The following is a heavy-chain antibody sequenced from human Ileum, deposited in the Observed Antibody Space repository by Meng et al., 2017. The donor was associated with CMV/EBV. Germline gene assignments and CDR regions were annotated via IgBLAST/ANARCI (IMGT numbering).Heavy chain of an antibody. J-gene: IGHJ5*02. CDR2: IYYSGST. CDR3: ATEYSASPGLFDP. V-gene: IGHV4-30-4*08. CDR1: SDSISSGDFY. Sequence: QGPREEAGPGLVTPSQTLSLICTVSSDSISSGDFYWTWIRQSPGKGPEWIGYIYYSGSTYYNPSLKSRLTIALDTSKNQFSLRLTSVTDADTGVYYCATEYSASPGLFDPWGQGILVTVSS. D-gene: IGHD5-12*01.